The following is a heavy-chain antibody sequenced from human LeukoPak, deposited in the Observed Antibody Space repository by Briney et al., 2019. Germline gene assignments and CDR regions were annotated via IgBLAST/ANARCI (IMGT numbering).Heavy chain of an antibody. CDR1: GFTFSSYA. CDR2: ISSSGGST. CDR3: AKGGYSFAQHVDY. V-gene: IGHV3-23*01. Sequence: GGSLRLSCAASGFTFSSYAMHWVRQAPGKGLEWVSGISSSGGSTYYADSVKGRFTISRDNSKNTLFLQMSSLRAEDTAVYYCAKGGYSFAQHVDYWGQGTLAVVSS. D-gene: IGHD5-18*01. J-gene: IGHJ4*02.